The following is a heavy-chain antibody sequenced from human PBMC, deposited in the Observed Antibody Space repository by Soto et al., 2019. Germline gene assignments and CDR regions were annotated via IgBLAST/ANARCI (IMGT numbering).Heavy chain of an antibody. D-gene: IGHD3-10*01. J-gene: IGHJ6*02. CDR3: ASSYYYGPGSYYTSYYYYGMDF. CDR2: SSSYNGNT. V-gene: IGHV1-18*04. Sequence: SXKVPCKALGFTFTSYSIGLLRQAPGQGLEWVRWSSSYNGNTNYAQKLQGRVTMTPDTSTSTAYMELRSLRFDDTDVYYCASSYYYGPGSYYTSYYYYGMDFWGQGTTVTVSS. CDR1: GFTFTSYS.